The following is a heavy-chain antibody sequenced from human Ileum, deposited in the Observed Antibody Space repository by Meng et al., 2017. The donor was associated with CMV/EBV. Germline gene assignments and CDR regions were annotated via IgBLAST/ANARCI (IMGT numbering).Heavy chain of an antibody. V-gene: IGHV4-38-2*02. Sequence: SETLSLTCTVSGYSISSGYYWGWIRQPPGKGLEWIGSIYHSGSTYYNPSLKSRVTISVDTSKNQFSLKLSSVTAADTAVYYCASLPPLIDYDFWSGYPYYYYGMDVWGQGTTVTIYS. J-gene: IGHJ6*02. D-gene: IGHD3-3*01. CDR3: ASLPPLIDYDFWSGYPYYYYGMDV. CDR1: GYSISSGYY. CDR2: IYHSGST.